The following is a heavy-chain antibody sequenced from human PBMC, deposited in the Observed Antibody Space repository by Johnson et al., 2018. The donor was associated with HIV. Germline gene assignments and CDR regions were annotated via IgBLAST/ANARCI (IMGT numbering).Heavy chain of an antibody. CDR1: GFTFDDYG. V-gene: IGHV3-20*04. J-gene: IGHJ3*02. CDR3: ARDILEYSSSVPDAFDI. Sequence: VQLVESGGGVVQPGGSLRLSCAASGFTFDDYGMSWVRQGPGKGLEWVSGINWNGGSRDYADSVKGRFTISRDNSKNTLYLQMNSLRAEDTAVYYCARDILEYSSSVPDAFDIWGQGTMVTVSS. D-gene: IGHD6-6*01. CDR2: INWNGGSR.